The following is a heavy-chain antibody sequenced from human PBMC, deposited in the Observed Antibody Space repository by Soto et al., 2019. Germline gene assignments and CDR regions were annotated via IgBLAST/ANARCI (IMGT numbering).Heavy chain of an antibody. CDR2: IYSGGST. CDR3: AINWDNYDSSGPDY. D-gene: IGHD3-22*01. CDR1: GLTVSSHY. Sequence: PGGSLRLSCAASGLTVSSHYMTWVRQAPGKGLEWVSVIYSGGSTYYADSVKGRFTISRDNSKNTLYFQMNSLRAEDTAVYYCAINWDNYDSSGPDYWGQGT. J-gene: IGHJ4*02. V-gene: IGHV3-53*01.